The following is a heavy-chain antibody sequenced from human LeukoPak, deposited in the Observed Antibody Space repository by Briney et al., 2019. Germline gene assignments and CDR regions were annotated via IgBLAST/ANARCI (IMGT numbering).Heavy chain of an antibody. CDR1: GASISSSGYY. D-gene: IGHD6-13*01. CDR2: IYYSGST. Sequence: SETLSLTCTVSGASISSSGYYWGWIRQPPGKGLEWIGAIYYSGSTYDNPSLKSRVAISADTSKHQHSLRLSSVAAADTAVYYCASISSSWTEYFQHWGEGTLVTVSS. J-gene: IGHJ1*01. V-gene: IGHV4-39*01. CDR3: ASISSSWTEYFQH.